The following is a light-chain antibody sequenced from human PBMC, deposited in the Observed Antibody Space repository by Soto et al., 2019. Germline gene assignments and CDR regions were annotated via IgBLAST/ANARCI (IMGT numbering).Light chain of an antibody. CDR3: QVSGRSALYT. V-gene: IGKV3-20*01. Sequence: EIVMTQSPATLSVSPGERATLSCRASQSVSSNLAWYQQKRGQAPRLLIYGASSRATGIPDRFSGGGSGTEFTLTISRLEPEDFAVYYCQVSGRSALYTFGQGTRLEIK. J-gene: IGKJ2*01. CDR1: QSVSSN. CDR2: GAS.